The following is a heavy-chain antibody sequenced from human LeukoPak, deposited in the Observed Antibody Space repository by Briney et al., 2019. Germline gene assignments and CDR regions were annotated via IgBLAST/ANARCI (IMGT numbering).Heavy chain of an antibody. CDR2: ISYNGGST. V-gene: IGHV3-64*01. CDR3: ARLAGGSYSDY. CDR1: GFTLSSYA. J-gene: IGHJ4*02. D-gene: IGHD1-26*01. Sequence: GGSLRLSCAASGFTLSSYAMNWVRQAPGKGLEYVSSISYNGGSTYYENSVKGRFTISRDNSKNTLYLQMGSLRAEDMAVYYCARLAGGSYSDYWGQGTLVTVSS.